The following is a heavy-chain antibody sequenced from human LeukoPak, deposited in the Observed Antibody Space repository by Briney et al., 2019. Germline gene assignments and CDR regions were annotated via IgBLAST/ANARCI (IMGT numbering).Heavy chain of an antibody. CDR3: ASGTTMIVVGNFDY. D-gene: IGHD3-22*01. Sequence: GSLRLSCAASGFTVSSNYMSWVRQAPGKGLEWVSVIYSGGSTYYADSVKGRFTISRDNSKNTLYLQMNSLRAEDTAVYYCASGTTMIVVGNFDYWGQGTLVTVSS. CDR1: GFTVSSNY. V-gene: IGHV3-66*01. CDR2: IYSGGST. J-gene: IGHJ4*02.